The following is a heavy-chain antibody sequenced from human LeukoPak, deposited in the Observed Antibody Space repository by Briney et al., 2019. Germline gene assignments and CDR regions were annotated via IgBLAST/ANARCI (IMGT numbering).Heavy chain of an antibody. CDR3: AKDDSSGYSKQSYYFDY. CDR1: GFTFSSYG. Sequence: GGSLRLSCAASGFTFSSYGMHWVRQAPGKGLEWVAFIRYDGSNKYYADSVKGRFTISRDNSKNTLYLQMNSLRAEDTAVYYCAKDDSSGYSKQSYYFDYWGQGTLVTVSS. CDR2: IRYDGSNK. V-gene: IGHV3-30*02. D-gene: IGHD3-22*01. J-gene: IGHJ4*02.